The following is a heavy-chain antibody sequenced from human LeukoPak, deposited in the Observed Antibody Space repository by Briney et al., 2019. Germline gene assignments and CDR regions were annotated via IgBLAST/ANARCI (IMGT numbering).Heavy chain of an antibody. D-gene: IGHD5-24*01. Sequence: PGGSLRLSCPAYAFIVSTNFLTSARQAPGKGLEWLSVIVIDVSAFYADSGKGRFTISRDSSKNTLYLQRNSLRAEDTAVYYCARVRPQSSVYDYWGQGTPVTVSS. CDR1: AFIVSTNF. CDR3: ARVRPQSSVYDY. CDR2: IVIDVSA. J-gene: IGHJ4*02. V-gene: IGHV3-53*01.